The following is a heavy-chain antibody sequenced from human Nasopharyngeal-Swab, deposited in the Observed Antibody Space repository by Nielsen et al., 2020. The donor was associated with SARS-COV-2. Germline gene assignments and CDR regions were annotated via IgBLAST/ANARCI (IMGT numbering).Heavy chain of an antibody. J-gene: IGHJ5*02. CDR3: ATLRTAPS. D-gene: IGHD2-21*02. V-gene: IGHV3-30-3*01. CDR2: ITHDRINK. CDR1: GFTFSNYA. Sequence: GESLKISCAASGFTFSNYAMHRVRQAPGTGLEWVALITHDRINKYYADSVKGRFTISRDNSKNTVYLQMSSLRSADTALYYCATLRTAPSWGQGTLVTVSS.